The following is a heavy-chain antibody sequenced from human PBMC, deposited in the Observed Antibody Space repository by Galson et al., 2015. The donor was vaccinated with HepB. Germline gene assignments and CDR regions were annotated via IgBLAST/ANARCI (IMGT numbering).Heavy chain of an antibody. V-gene: IGHV1-18*01. CDR3: ARGGLATIVGPTFDY. D-gene: IGHD5-24*01. Sequence: SVKVSCKASGYIFTNFGITWVRQAPRQGLEWMGWVNTYTDNTNYAQNLQGRVSMTIDTSTRTAYMELRSLRPDDTAVYYCARGGLATIVGPTFDYWGQGTLVTVS. J-gene: IGHJ4*02. CDR1: GYIFTNFG. CDR2: VNTYTDNT.